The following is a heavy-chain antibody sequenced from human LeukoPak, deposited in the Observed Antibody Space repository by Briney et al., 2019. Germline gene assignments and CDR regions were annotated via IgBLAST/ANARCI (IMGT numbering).Heavy chain of an antibody. Sequence: GGSLRLSCVASGFTVSSAWMSWVRQAPGKGLEWVGRIKSKTEGGTTEYAAPVKGRFTISRDDSKNTLYLRMNSLKTEDTALYDCATNTAFDYWGQGTLVTVSS. CDR1: GFTVSSAW. CDR2: IKSKTEGGTT. V-gene: IGHV3-15*01. J-gene: IGHJ4*02. CDR3: ATNTAFDY. D-gene: IGHD5-18*01.